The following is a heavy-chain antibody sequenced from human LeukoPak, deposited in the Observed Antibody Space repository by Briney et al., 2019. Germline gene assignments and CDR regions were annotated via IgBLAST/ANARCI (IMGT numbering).Heavy chain of an antibody. V-gene: IGHV3-23*01. CDR2: IGASGGNT. CDR3: AYTSDAGFDP. CDR1: GFSFSTYW. D-gene: IGHD2-2*02. Sequence: PGGSLRLSCAASGFSFSTYWMSWVRQTPGKGPEWVSAIGASGGNTYYADSVKGRFTISRDNSKNTLYLQMRSLRVEDTALYYCAYTSDAGFDPWGQGTLVTVSS. J-gene: IGHJ5*02.